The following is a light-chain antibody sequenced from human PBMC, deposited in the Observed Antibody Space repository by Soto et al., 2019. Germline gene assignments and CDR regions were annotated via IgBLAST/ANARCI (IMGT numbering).Light chain of an antibody. CDR1: SSDVGGYNY. J-gene: IGLJ1*01. V-gene: IGLV2-14*01. CDR2: DVS. Sequence: QSALTQPASVSGSPGQSITISCTGTSSDVGGYNYVSWYQQHPGKAPKFMIYDVSNRPSGVSNRFSGSKSGNTASLTISGLPAEDEADYYCCSYTTSHHRQIVFGTGTKVTVL. CDR3: CSYTTSHHRQIV.